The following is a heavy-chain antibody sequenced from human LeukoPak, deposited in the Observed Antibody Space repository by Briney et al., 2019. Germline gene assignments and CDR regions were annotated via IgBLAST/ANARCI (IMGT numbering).Heavy chain of an antibody. CDR3: TTDGSYGSGSYYNVGSP. J-gene: IGHJ5*02. V-gene: IGHV3-15*01. D-gene: IGHD3-10*01. CDR2: IKSKTDGGTT. Sequence: PGGSLRISCAASGFTFSNAWMSCVRQAPGKGLEWVGGIKSKTDGGTTDYAAPVKGRFTISRDDSKNTLYLQMNSLKTEDTAVYYCTTDGSYGSGSYYNVGSPRGQGTLVTVSS. CDR1: GFTFSNAW.